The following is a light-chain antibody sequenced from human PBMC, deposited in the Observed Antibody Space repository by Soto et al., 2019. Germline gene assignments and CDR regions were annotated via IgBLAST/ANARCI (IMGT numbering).Light chain of an antibody. CDR1: QSVSSN. Sequence: EIVMTQSPATLSVSPGERATLSCRASQSVSSNLAWYQQKPGQAPRLLIYGASTRATGIPARFSGSGSGTQFTININKLPSEEFTDLYRKVYNNLAPLTFGGGTKVEIK. J-gene: IGKJ4*01. CDR3: KVYNNLAPLT. V-gene: IGKV3-15*01. CDR2: GAS.